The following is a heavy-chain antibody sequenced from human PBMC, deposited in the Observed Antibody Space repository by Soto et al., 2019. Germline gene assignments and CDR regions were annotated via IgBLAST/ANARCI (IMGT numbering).Heavy chain of an antibody. V-gene: IGHV1-3*01. Sequence: ASVKVSCTASGYTSTSYAMHWVRQAPGQRLEWMGWINAGNGNTKYSQKFQGRVTITRDTSASTAYMELSSLRSEDTAVYYCARGSGWYYYGMDVWGQGTTVTVSS. CDR1: GYTSTSYA. J-gene: IGHJ6*02. CDR2: INAGNGNT. D-gene: IGHD6-19*01. CDR3: ARGSGWYYYGMDV.